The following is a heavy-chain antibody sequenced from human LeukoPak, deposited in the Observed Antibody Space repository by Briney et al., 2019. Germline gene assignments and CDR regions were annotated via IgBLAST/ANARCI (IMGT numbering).Heavy chain of an antibody. J-gene: IGHJ4*02. V-gene: IGHV4-59*01. CDR3: ARGGYDSSGYYGHYFDY. D-gene: IGHD3-22*01. CDR1: GGSISSYY. Sequence: SETLSLTCTVSGGSISSYYWSWIRQPPGKGLEWIGYIYYSGSTNYNPSLKSRATISVDTSKNQFSLKLSSVTAADTAVYYCARGGYDSSGYYGHYFDYWGQGTLVTVSS. CDR2: IYYSGST.